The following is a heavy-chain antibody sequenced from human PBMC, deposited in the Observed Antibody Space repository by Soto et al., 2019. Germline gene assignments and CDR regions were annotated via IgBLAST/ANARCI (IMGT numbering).Heavy chain of an antibody. CDR3: ARVIRAVGVHFDL. J-gene: IGHJ4*02. CDR2: IYHSGST. D-gene: IGHD2-8*01. V-gene: IGHV4-59*01. Sequence: QVQLQESGPGLVKPSETLSLTCNVSGGSLKTYNWSWIRKLPGKGLEWIGYIYHSGSTNYNPSLQSRASISVDTSKNQFSLRLSSVKPADTAVYYCARVIRAVGVHFDLVGQGTLVTVSS. CDR1: GGSLKTYN.